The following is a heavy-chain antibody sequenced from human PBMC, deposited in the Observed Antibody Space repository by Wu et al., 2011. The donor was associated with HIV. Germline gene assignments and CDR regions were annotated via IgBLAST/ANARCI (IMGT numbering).Heavy chain of an antibody. J-gene: IGHJ4*02. V-gene: IGHV1-69*05. CDR3: ASVGATGYFDY. D-gene: IGHD1-26*01. CDR2: IIPIFGTA. Sequence: QVQLVQSGAEVKKPGSSVKVSCKASGGTFSRYAISWVRQAPRQGLEWMGGIIPIFGTANYAQKFQGRVTITTDESTSTAYMELSSLRSEDTAVYYCASVGATGYFDYVGPGNPGHRLL. CDR1: GGTFSRYA.